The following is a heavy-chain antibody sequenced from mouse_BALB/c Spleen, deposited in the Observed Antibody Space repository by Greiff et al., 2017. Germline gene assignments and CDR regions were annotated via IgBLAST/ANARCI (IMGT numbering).Heavy chain of an antibody. J-gene: IGHJ1*01. D-gene: IGHD1-1*01. CDR2: IWAGGST. Sequence: VQGVESGPGLVAPSQSLSITCTVSGFSLTSYGVHWVRQPPGKGLEWLGVIWAGGSTNYNSALMSRLSISKDNSKSQVFLKMNSLQTDDTAMYYCARDQLRYFDVWGAGTTVTVSS. CDR1: GFSLTSYG. CDR3: ARDQLRYFDV. V-gene: IGHV2-9*02.